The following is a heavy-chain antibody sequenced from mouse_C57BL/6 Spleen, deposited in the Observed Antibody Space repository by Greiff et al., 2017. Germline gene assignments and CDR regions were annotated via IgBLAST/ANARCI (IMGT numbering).Heavy chain of an antibody. CDR1: GYTFTSYW. J-gene: IGHJ1*03. Sequence: QVQLQQPGAELVKPGASVKMSCKASGYTFTSYWITWVKQRPGQGLEWIGDIYPGSGSTNYNEKFKSKATLTVDPSSSTADMQRSSLTSADSAVDDCAGPYYSNYWYFDVWGTGTTVTVSS. CDR2: IYPGSGST. V-gene: IGHV1-55*01. CDR3: AGPYYSNYWYFDV. D-gene: IGHD2-5*01.